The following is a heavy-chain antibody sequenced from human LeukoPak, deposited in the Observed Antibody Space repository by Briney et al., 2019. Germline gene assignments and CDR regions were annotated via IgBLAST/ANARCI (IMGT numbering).Heavy chain of an antibody. J-gene: IGHJ4*02. CDR2: IKQDGSEK. Sequence: PGGSLRLSCAASGFTFSSYWMSWVRQAPGKGLKWVANIKQDGSEKYYVDSVQGRFTISRDNAKNSLYLQMNSLRAEDTAVYYCARARYYYDSSGYYPRTTFDYWGQGTLVTVSS. V-gene: IGHV3-7*01. CDR1: GFTFSSYW. CDR3: ARARYYYDSSGYYPRTTFDY. D-gene: IGHD3-22*01.